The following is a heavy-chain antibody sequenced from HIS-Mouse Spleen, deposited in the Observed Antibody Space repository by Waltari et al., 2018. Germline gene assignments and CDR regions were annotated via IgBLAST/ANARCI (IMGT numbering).Heavy chain of an antibody. D-gene: IGHD5-12*01. V-gene: IGHV3-7*01. J-gene: IGHJ5*02. CDR1: GFTFSSYW. CDR2: IKQDGGEK. CDR3: ARERRGPGWFDP. Sequence: EVQLVESGGGLVQPGGSLRLSCAASGFTFSSYWMSWVRQAPGKGLEWGAKIKQDGGEKYYVDSVKGRFTISRDNAKNSLYLQMNSLRAEDTAVYYCARERRGPGWFDPWGQGTLVTVSS.